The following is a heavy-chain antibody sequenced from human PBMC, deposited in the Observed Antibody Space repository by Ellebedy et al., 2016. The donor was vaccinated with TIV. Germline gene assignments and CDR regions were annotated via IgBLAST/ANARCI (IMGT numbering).Heavy chain of an antibody. CDR1: RYSFTTFT. J-gene: IGHJ4*02. V-gene: IGHV1-3*01. D-gene: IGHD2-15*01. Sequence: ASSVKVSCKASRYSFTTFTIHWVRQVPGQRPEWKGWLNPHNGDTKHSQKFQARVTITRDTFASTAYMELSSLRSEDTAVYHCARARGGCSGDGCYSDFDFWGQGTLVTVSS. CDR3: ARARGGCSGDGCYSDFDF. CDR2: LNPHNGDT.